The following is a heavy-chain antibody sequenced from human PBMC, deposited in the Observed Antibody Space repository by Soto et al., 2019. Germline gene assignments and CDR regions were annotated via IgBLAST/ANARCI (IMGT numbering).Heavy chain of an antibody. CDR3: ARFAIRCTNGVCSTRGGCDP. CDR2: INWNGGKI. V-gene: IGHV3-20*01. Sequence: EVQLVESGGGVVRPGGSLRLSCAASGFTFDDYGMTWVRQAPGKGLEWVSGINWNGGKIGYADSVRGRFTISRDNAKKSLYLQMNSLRAEDTALYHCARFAIRCTNGVCSTRGGCDPWGQGTLVTVSS. D-gene: IGHD2-8*01. CDR1: GFTFDDYG. J-gene: IGHJ5*02.